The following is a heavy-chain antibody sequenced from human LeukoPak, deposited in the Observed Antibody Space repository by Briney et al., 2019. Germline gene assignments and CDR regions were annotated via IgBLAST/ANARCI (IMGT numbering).Heavy chain of an antibody. V-gene: IGHV3-9*01. CDR3: ARSNYQRQH. Sequence: GGSLRLSCVASGFMFDDYAIHWVRQAPGKGLEWVSGVGWHGGSIGYADSVKGRFTISRDNAKNTLYLQMNSLRAEDTAVYYCARSNYQRQHWGQGTLVTVSS. CDR2: VGWHGGSI. J-gene: IGHJ4*02. CDR1: GFMFDDYA. D-gene: IGHD5-24*01.